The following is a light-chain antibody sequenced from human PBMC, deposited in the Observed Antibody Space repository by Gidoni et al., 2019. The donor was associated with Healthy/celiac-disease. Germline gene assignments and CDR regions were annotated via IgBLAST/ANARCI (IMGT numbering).Light chain of an antibody. CDR3: QQRSNWSGLT. CDR2: DAS. J-gene: IGKJ4*01. Sequence: DIVLTQYPATLSLSPGDRATLSCRASQSVSSYLAWYQQKPGQAPRHLIYDASNRATGIPARFSGSGSGTDFTLTISSLEPEDDAVYYCQQRSNWSGLTFGGGTKVEIK. CDR1: QSVSSY. V-gene: IGKV3-11*01.